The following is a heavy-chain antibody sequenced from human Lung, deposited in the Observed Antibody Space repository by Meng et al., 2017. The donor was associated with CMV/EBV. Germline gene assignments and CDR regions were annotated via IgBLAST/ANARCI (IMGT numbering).Heavy chain of an antibody. V-gene: IGHV4-39*07. J-gene: IGHJ6*02. CDR1: GGSISSSSYY. D-gene: IGHD3-10*01. CDR2: IYYSGST. CDR3: AREGTMVRGVYYYYYGMDV. Sequence: ESLKISCTVSGGSISSSSYYWGWIRQPPGRGLEWIGTIYYSGSTYYNPSLKSRVTISLDTSKNQFSLKLSSVTAADTAVYYCAREGTMVRGVYYYYYGMDVWGQGXTVTVSS.